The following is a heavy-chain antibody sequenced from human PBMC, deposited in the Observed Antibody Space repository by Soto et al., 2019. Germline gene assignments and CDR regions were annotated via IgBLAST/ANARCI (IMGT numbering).Heavy chain of an antibody. CDR3: AKAKGGRLVVVAALGILDY. CDR1: GFTFSSYA. CDR2: ISGSGGST. D-gene: IGHD2-15*01. Sequence: EVQLLESGGGLVQPGGSLRLSCAASGFTFSSYAMSWVRQAPGKGLEWVSAISGSGGSTYYADSVKGRFTTSSDNSKKTLYLGMNSLCAEDTAVYYCAKAKGGRLVVVAALGILDYWGQGTLVTVSS. J-gene: IGHJ4*02. V-gene: IGHV3-23*01.